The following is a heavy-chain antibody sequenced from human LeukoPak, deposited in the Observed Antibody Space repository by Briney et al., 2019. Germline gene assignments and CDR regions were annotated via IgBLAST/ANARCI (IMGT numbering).Heavy chain of an antibody. D-gene: IGHD3-3*01. Sequence: ASVKVSCKASGYTFTNFAISWVRQAPGQGLEWMGWINPYNGNTKYALKVQGRVTMTTDTSTSTAYMELRSLSPDDTAVFYCARGRIPARLRELGVVTDRHNYMDVWGKGTTVTVSS. J-gene: IGHJ6*03. CDR1: GYTFTNFA. V-gene: IGHV1-18*01. CDR3: ARGRIPARLRELGVVTDRHNYMDV. CDR2: INPYNGNT.